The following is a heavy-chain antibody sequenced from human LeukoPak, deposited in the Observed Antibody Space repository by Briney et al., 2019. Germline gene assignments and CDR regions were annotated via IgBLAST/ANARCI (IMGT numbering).Heavy chain of an antibody. J-gene: IGHJ4*02. CDR2: IYTSGST. CDR3: ARVPTAILVLDY. Sequence: SETLSLTCTVSGGSISSGSYYWTWIRQPAGKGLEWIGRIYTSGSTNYNPSLKSRVTISGDTSKNQFSLKLSSVSAADTAVYYCARVPTAILVLDYWGQGTLVTVSS. V-gene: IGHV4-61*02. D-gene: IGHD2-21*02. CDR1: GGSISSGSYY.